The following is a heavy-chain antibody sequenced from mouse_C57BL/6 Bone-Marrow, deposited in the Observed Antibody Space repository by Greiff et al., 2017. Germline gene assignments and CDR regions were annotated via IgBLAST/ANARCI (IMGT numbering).Heavy chain of an antibody. Sequence: QVQLQQPGAELVKPGASVKMSCKASGYTFTSYWITWVKQRPGQGLEWIGDIYPGSGSNNYTEKFQSKATLTVDTSSSTADIQLSSLTSEDSAVYYGARGYYYGSSLFAYWGQGTRVTGSA. CDR1: GYTFTSYW. J-gene: IGHJ3*01. V-gene: IGHV1-55*01. CDR2: IYPGSGSN. CDR3: ARGYYYGSSLFAY. D-gene: IGHD1-1*01.